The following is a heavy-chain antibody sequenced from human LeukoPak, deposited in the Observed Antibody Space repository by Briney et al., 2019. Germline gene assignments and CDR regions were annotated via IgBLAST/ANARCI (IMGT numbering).Heavy chain of an antibody. J-gene: IGHJ5*02. Sequence: ASVNVSCKASGYTFVIYGISWVRQAPGQGLEWMAWISPYDGDTNYAQKFEGRVTMTTETSTNTAYMELRSLRSDDTAIYYCARDYCTRGGDCYKEDLFDPWGQGTLVTVSA. V-gene: IGHV1-18*01. CDR3: ARDYCTRGGDCYKEDLFDP. CDR2: ISPYDGDT. CDR1: GYTFVIYG. D-gene: IGHD2-21*02.